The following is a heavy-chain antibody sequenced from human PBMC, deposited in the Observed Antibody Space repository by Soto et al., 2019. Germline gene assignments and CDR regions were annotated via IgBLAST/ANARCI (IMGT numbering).Heavy chain of an antibody. CDR2: ITCNGSYK. CDR1: GFTFSSYG. Sequence: TGGSLRLSCAASGFTFSSYGMNWVRQAPGKGLEWVAVITCNGSYKYYADSVKGRFTISRDNSKNTLYLQMNSLRAEVTAVYYCARDYSRSMGFDPWGQGTLVTVSS. V-gene: IGHV3-30-3*01. D-gene: IGHD6-13*01. CDR3: ARDYSRSMGFDP. J-gene: IGHJ5*02.